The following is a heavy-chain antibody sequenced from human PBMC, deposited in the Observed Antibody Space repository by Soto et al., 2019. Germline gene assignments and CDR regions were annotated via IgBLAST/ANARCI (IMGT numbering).Heavy chain of an antibody. Sequence: PGGSLRLSCAASGFTFSSYWMSWVRQAPGKGLEWVANIKQDGSEKYYVDSVKGRFTISRDNAKNSLYLQMNSLRAEDTAVYYCARSRDILTGYLPYCFDYWGQGTLVTVSS. J-gene: IGHJ4*02. CDR1: GFTFSSYW. CDR3: ARSRDILTGYLPYCFDY. D-gene: IGHD3-9*01. V-gene: IGHV3-7*03. CDR2: IKQDGSEK.